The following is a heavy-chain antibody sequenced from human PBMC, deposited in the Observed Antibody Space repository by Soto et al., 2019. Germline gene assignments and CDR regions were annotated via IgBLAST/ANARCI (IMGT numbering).Heavy chain of an antibody. J-gene: IGHJ6*02. V-gene: IGHV3-30*18. CDR3: AKDVLRISSSSVSYYYYGMDV. CDR1: GFTFSSYG. Sequence: QVQLVESGGGVVQPGRSLRLSCAASGFTFSSYGMHWVRRAPGKGLEWVAVISYDGSNKYYADSVKGRFTISRDNSKNTLYLQMNSLRAEDTAVYYCAKDVLRISSSSVSYYYYGMDVWGQGTTVTVSS. D-gene: IGHD6-6*01. CDR2: ISYDGSNK.